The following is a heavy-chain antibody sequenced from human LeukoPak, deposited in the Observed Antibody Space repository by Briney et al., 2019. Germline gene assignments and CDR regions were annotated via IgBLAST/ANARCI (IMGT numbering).Heavy chain of an antibody. CDR2: IYPGDSDT. D-gene: IGHD1-26*01. CDR1: GYSFTSYW. V-gene: IGHV5-51*01. J-gene: IGHJ3*02. Sequence: GESLKISCKGSGYSFTSYWIGWVRQMPGKGLEWMGIIYPGDSDTRYSPSFQGQVTISADKSISTAYLQWSSLKASDTAMYYCARPLRMGALRHAFDIWGQGTMVTVSS. CDR3: ARPLRMGALRHAFDI.